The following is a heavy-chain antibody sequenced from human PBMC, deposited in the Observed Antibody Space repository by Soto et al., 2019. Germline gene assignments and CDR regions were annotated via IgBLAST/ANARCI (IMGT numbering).Heavy chain of an antibody. D-gene: IGHD3-10*01. Sequence: GESLKISCKGSGYSFTSYWIGWVLQIPWKGLEWMGIIYPGDSDTRYSPSFQGQATISADKSISTAYLQWSSLKASDTAMYYCASLSRITMVRGVIESMDVWGQRTTVTVSS. CDR3: ASLSRITMVRGVIESMDV. V-gene: IGHV5-51*01. CDR1: GYSFTSYW. J-gene: IGHJ6*02. CDR2: IYPGDSDT.